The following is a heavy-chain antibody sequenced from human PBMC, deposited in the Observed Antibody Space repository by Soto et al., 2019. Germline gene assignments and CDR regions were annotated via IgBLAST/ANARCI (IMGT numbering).Heavy chain of an antibody. CDR3: ARDFSRDYGRLNWFDP. Sequence: GGSLRLSCAASGFTYSSYSMNWVRQAPGKGLEWVSSISSSSSYIYYADSVKGRFTISRVNAKNSRYLQMNSLRAEDTAVYYCARDFSRDYGRLNWFDPWGQGTLVTVSS. D-gene: IGHD4-17*01. J-gene: IGHJ5*02. CDR2: ISSSSSYI. CDR1: GFTYSSYS. V-gene: IGHV3-21*01.